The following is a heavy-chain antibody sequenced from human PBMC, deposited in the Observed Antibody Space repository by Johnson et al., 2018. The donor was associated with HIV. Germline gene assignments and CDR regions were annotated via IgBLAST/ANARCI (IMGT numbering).Heavy chain of an antibody. CDR1: GFIVSNNY. D-gene: IGHD2-8*01. CDR2: IYSGGNT. Sequence: VQLVESGGGLIQAGGSLRLSCAASGFIVSNNYMSWVRQAPGKGLEWVSLIYSGGNTYYADSVKGRFTISRDNSKNTLYLQMNSLRAEDTAVYYCAKNGARGDAFDIWGQGTMVTVSS. CDR3: AKNGARGDAFDI. J-gene: IGHJ3*02. V-gene: IGHV3-66*03.